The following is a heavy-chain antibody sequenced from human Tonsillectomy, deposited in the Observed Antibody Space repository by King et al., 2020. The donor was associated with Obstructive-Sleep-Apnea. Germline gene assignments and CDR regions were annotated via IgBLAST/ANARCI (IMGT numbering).Heavy chain of an antibody. D-gene: IGHD6-13*01. V-gene: IGHV1-18*04. J-gene: IGHJ4*02. Sequence: QLVQSGVEVKKPGASVKVSCKASGYTFTRYGITWVRLAPGQGLEWMGWISVYNGDTKYAQKFQGRVTMTTHTSTNTAYMELRSLRSDDTAVYYCARYAYAAVGSTDYFDYWGQGTLVTVSS. CDR2: ISVYNGDT. CDR1: GYTFTRYG. CDR3: ARYAYAAVGSTDYFDY.